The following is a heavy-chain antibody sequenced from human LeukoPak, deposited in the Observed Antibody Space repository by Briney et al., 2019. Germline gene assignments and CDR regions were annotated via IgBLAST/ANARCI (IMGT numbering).Heavy chain of an antibody. J-gene: IGHJ4*02. V-gene: IGHV3-23*01. CDR3: ARTTVGYSSGRYPGWPADC. D-gene: IGHD6-19*01. Sequence: GGSLRLSCEASGFTFNTYAIYWVRQAPGKGLEWVSGICGSGGCTYYADSVKGRFTISRDNSKNTGYLQMNSLPAADTAVYYCARTTVGYSSGRYPGWPADCWGQGTLVTVSS. CDR1: GFTFNTYA. CDR2: ICGSGGCT.